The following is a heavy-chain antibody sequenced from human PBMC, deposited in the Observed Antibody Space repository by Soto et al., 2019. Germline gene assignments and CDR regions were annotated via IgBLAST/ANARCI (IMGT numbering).Heavy chain of an antibody. J-gene: IGHJ6*02. Sequence: ASETLSLTCTVSGGSISSSSYYWGWIRQPPGKGLEWIGSIYYSGSTYYNPSLKSRVTISVDTSKNQFSLKLSSVTAADTAVYYCARHPGYSSSWYSPYYYYYGMDVWGQGTTVTSP. CDR3: ARHPGYSSSWYSPYYYYYGMDV. CDR1: GGSISSSSYY. V-gene: IGHV4-39*01. CDR2: IYYSGST. D-gene: IGHD6-13*01.